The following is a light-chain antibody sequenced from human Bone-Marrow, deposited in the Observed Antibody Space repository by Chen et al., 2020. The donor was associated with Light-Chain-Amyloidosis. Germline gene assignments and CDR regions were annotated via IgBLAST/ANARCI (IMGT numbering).Light chain of an antibody. CDR3: SSYTITNTLV. J-gene: IGLJ1*01. CDR2: EVT. Sequence: QSALTQPASVSGSPGQSITISCTGTISDVGGDNHVSWYQQHPAKAPKHMIYEVTNRPSWVPDRFSGSKSDNTASLTISGLQTEDEADYFCSSYTITNTLVFGSGTRVTVL. V-gene: IGLV2-14*01. CDR1: ISDVGGDNH.